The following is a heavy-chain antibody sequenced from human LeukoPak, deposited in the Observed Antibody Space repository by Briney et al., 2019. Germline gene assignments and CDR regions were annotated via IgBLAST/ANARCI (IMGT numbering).Heavy chain of an antibody. Sequence: KPGGSLRLSCAASGFTLSSYSMNWVCRAPGKGLEWASSISSSSSYIYYADSVKGRFTISRDNAKNSLYLQMNSLRAEDTAVYYCARVGPPPINIFDYWGQGTLVTVSS. J-gene: IGHJ4*02. CDR3: ARVGPPPINIFDY. D-gene: IGHD1-14*01. CDR2: ISSSSSYI. V-gene: IGHV3-21*01. CDR1: GFTLSSYS.